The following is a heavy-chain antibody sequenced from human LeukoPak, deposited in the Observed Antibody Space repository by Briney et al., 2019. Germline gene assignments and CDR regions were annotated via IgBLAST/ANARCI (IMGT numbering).Heavy chain of an antibody. CDR1: GXSVSYDNG. CDR2: THHSGSS. CDR3: ARHHYFALAY. Sequence: PSGTLSLTCAVPGXSVSYDNGWSWVRPPPGKGLEWIGETHHSGSSNYNPSLKSRVTVSVDKSKNQVSLSLTSVTAADTAVYYCARHHYFALAYWGQGTLVTVSS. J-gene: IGHJ4*02. D-gene: IGHD2-21*01. V-gene: IGHV4-4*02.